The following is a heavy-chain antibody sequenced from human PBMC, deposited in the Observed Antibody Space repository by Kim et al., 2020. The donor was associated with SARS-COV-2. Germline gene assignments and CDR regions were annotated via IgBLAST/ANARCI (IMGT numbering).Heavy chain of an antibody. J-gene: IGHJ4*02. CDR2: K. V-gene: IGHV3-33*01. CDR3: AVATLATIFDY. Sequence: KYYADSVKGRFTISRDNSKNTLYLQMNSLRAEDTAVYYCAVATLATIFDYWGQGTLVTVSS. D-gene: IGHD5-12*01.